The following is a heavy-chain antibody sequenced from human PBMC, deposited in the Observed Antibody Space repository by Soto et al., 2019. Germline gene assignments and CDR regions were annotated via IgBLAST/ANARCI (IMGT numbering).Heavy chain of an antibody. CDR3: AREPAEMATMPYYYYGMDV. CDR1: GGTFSSYA. V-gene: IGHV1-69*01. CDR2: IIPIFGTA. D-gene: IGHD5-12*01. Sequence: QVQLVQSGAEVKKPGSSVKVSCKASGGTFSSYAISWVRQAPGQGLEWMGGIIPIFGTANYAQKFQGRVTITADESTSTAYMELSSLRSEDTAVYYCAREPAEMATMPYYYYGMDVWGQGTTVTVSS. J-gene: IGHJ6*02.